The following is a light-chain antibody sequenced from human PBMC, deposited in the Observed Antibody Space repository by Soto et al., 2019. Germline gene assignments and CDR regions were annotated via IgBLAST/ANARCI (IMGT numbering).Light chain of an antibody. CDR1: SSDVGGYNY. V-gene: IGLV2-8*01. Sequence: QSVLTQPPSASGSPGQSVTISCTGTSSDVGGYNYVSWYQQHPGKAPKLMIYEVSKRPSGVPDRFSGSKSGNTASLTVSGLQAEDEADYYCSSYEGSNILFGTRTKVTVL. CDR2: EVS. J-gene: IGLJ1*01. CDR3: SSYEGSNIL.